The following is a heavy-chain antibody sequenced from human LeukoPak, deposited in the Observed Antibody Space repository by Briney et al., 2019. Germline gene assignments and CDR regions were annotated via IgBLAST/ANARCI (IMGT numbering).Heavy chain of an antibody. CDR1: GGTFSSYA. J-gene: IGHJ4*02. Sequence: SVKVSCKASGGTFSSYAISWVRQAPGQGLEWMGGIVPIFGTANYAQKFQGRVTITADESTSTAYMEPSSLRSEDTAVYYCARGLGYCSGGSCYFPYYFDYWGQGTLVTVSS. V-gene: IGHV1-69*13. CDR3: ARGLGYCSGGSCYFPYYFDY. CDR2: IVPIFGTA. D-gene: IGHD2-15*01.